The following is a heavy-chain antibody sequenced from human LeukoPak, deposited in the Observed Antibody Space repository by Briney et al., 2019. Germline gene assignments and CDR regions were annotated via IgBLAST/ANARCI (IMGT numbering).Heavy chain of an antibody. CDR2: INHSGST. D-gene: IGHD3-16*02. V-gene: IGHV4-39*07. Sequence: PSETLSLTCTVSGGSISSSSYYWGWIRQPPGKGLEWIGEINHSGSTNYNPSLKSRVTISVDTSKNQFSLKLSSVTAADTAVYYCASIMITFGGVIAHDYWGQGTLVTVSS. J-gene: IGHJ4*02. CDR3: ASIMITFGGVIAHDY. CDR1: GGSISSSSYY.